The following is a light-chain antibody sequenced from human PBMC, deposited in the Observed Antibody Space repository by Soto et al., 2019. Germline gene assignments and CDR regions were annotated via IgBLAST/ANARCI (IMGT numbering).Light chain of an antibody. V-gene: IGKV1-39*01. CDR1: QSISSY. J-gene: IGKJ1*01. CDR2: AAS. CDR3: QQSNNTHRQ. Sequence: DIQMTQSPSSLSASVGDRVTITCRASQSISSYLNWYQQKPGKAPKLLIYAASSLQSGVPSRFSGSGSGTECTLTISSLQPEDLANYYCQQSNNTHRQFGQGTKVEIK.